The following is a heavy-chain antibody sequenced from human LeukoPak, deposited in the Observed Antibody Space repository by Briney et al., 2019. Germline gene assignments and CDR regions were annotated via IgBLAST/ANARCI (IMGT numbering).Heavy chain of an antibody. V-gene: IGHV3-11*01. D-gene: IGHD1-26*01. CDR2: ISSSGSTT. Sequence: GGSLRLSCAASGFTFSDYYMSWIRQAPGKGLEWVSYISSSGSTTYYADSVKGRFTISRDNAKNSLYLQMNSLRAEDTAVYYCARAWELLPFDYWGQGTLVTVSS. CDR1: GFTFSDYY. J-gene: IGHJ4*02. CDR3: ARAWELLPFDY.